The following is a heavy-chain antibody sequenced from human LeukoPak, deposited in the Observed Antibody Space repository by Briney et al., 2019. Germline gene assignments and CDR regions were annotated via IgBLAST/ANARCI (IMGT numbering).Heavy chain of an antibody. Sequence: GGSLRLSCAASGFTFRSYWMNWVGQAQGKGLGWVSGINSDGSSTSYADSVKGRFTISRDNAKNTLYLQMNSLRAEDTAVYYCARANPTYYYDSAGAFDIWGQGTMVTVSS. CDR2: INSDGSST. CDR1: GFTFRSYW. V-gene: IGHV3-74*01. J-gene: IGHJ3*02. CDR3: ARANPTYYYDSAGAFDI. D-gene: IGHD3-22*01.